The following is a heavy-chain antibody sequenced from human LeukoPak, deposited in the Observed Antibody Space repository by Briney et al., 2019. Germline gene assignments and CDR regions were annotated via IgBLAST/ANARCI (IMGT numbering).Heavy chain of an antibody. V-gene: IGHV3-7*01. CDR2: IKQDGSEK. J-gene: IGHJ5*02. Sequence: GGSPRLSCAASGFTFSSYWMSWVRQAPGKGLEWVANIKQDGSEKYYVDSVKGRFTISRDNAKNSLYLQMNSLRAEDTAVYYCARVIRYFDWSKQNWFDPWGQGTLVTVSS. D-gene: IGHD3-9*01. CDR1: GFTFSSYW. CDR3: ARVIRYFDWSKQNWFDP.